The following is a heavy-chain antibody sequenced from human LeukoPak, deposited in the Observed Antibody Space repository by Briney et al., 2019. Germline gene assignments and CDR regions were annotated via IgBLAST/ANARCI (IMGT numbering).Heavy chain of an antibody. J-gene: IGHJ4*02. CDR2: IYYSGST. D-gene: IGHD5-18*01. V-gene: IGHV4-59*08. Sequence: SETLSPTCTVSGGSISSYYWSWIRQPPGKGLEWIGYIYYSGSTNYNPSLKSRVTISVDTSKNQFSLKLSSVTAADTAVYYCARTRRGYSYGNHFDYWGQGTLVTVSS. CDR3: ARTRRGYSYGNHFDY. CDR1: GGSISSYY.